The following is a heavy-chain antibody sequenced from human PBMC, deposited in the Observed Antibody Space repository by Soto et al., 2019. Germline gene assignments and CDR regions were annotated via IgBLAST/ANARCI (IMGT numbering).Heavy chain of an antibody. CDR2: IYYSGST. J-gene: IGHJ5*02. Sequence: SEALSLTFTVSGGSISSRGYYWGWIRQPPGKGLEWIGTIYYSGSTYYNPSLKSRVTISVDTSKNQFSLTLSSVTAADTAVYYCETRNCVDPWGQGTLVTVSS. CDR3: ETRNCVDP. CDR1: GGSISSRGYY. V-gene: IGHV4-39*01.